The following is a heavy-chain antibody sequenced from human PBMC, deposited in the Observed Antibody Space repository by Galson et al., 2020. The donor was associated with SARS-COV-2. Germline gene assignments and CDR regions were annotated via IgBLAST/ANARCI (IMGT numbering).Heavy chain of an antibody. CDR3: AREGSVLSYGLPYYFDY. V-gene: IGHV3-48*03. J-gene: IGHJ4*02. CDR1: GFTFSDFE. D-gene: IGHD5-18*01. CDR2: ISGSGSTI. Sequence: QTGGSLRLSSVGSGFTFSDFEMSWVRQAPGKGLEWVSYISGSGSTIFFADSVKGRFTISRDDAKSSVYLQMNSLRPDDTAVYYCAREGSVLSYGLPYYFDYWGQGTLVTVSS.